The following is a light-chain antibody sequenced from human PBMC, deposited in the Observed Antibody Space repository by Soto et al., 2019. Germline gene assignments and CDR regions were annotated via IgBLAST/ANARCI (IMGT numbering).Light chain of an antibody. Sequence: EIVMTQSPATLSVSPGERATLSCRASQSVNSNLAWYQQKPGQAPRLLIYGASTRATGIPARFSGSGSGTEFTLTISSLQSEDFAVYYCQQYNNRPLTFGRGTRVEIK. CDR2: GAS. V-gene: IGKV3-15*01. CDR1: QSVNSN. CDR3: QQYNNRPLT. J-gene: IGKJ4*01.